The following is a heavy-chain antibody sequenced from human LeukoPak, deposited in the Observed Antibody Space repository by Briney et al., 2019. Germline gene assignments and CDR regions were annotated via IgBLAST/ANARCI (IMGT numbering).Heavy chain of an antibody. Sequence: ASVKVSCKVSGYTLTELSMHWVRQAPGKGLEWMGGFDPEDGETIYAQKFQGRVTMTEDTSTDTAYMELSSLRSEDTAVYYCATGIVVVPAAIIGFDYWGQGTLVTVSS. D-gene: IGHD2-2*02. CDR3: ATGIVVVPAAIIGFDY. CDR1: GYTLTELS. V-gene: IGHV1-24*01. CDR2: FDPEDGET. J-gene: IGHJ4*02.